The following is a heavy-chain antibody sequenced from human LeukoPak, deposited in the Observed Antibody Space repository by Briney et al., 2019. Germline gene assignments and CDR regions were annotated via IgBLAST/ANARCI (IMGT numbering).Heavy chain of an antibody. CDR3: ARRPLGYCSGGSCLYYFDY. CDR2: IYPGDSDT. CDR1: GYSFTSYW. D-gene: IGHD2-15*01. Sequence: GESLKISCKGSGYSFTSYWIGWVRQMPGKGLEWMGIIYPGDSDTRYSPSSQGQVTISADKSISTAYLQWSSLKAPDTAMYYCARRPLGYCSGGSCLYYFDYWGQGTLVTVSS. V-gene: IGHV5-51*01. J-gene: IGHJ4*02.